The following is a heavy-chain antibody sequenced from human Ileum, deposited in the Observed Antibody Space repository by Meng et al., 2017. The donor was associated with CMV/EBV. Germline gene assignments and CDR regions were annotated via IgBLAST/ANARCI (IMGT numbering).Heavy chain of an antibody. CDR1: GFSFSTSKAG. CDR2: IYWDDDT. Sequence: HITLKEFGPPLVKPTQTLTLTCTFSGFSFSTSKAGVGWTRLPPGKALEWLALIYWDDDTRYNPSLKTRLTITKDTSKNQVILTMTKMDPADTATYFCVHRSYSGQDDYWGQGALVTVSS. D-gene: IGHD5-12*01. CDR3: VHRSYSGQDDY. V-gene: IGHV2-5*02. J-gene: IGHJ4*02.